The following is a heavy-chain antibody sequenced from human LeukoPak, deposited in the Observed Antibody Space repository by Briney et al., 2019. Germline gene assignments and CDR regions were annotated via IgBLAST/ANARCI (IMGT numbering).Heavy chain of an antibody. Sequence: GGSLRLSCAASGFTFSTYAMSWVRQAPGKGLEWVSGISGSGGGTYYADSVRGRFTLSRDNSKNTLYLQMNSLRAEDTAIYYCAKERSGGWPSDYWGQGTLVTVSS. J-gene: IGHJ4*02. CDR1: GFTFSTYA. V-gene: IGHV3-23*01. CDR2: ISGSGGGT. CDR3: AKERSGGWPSDY. D-gene: IGHD6-19*01.